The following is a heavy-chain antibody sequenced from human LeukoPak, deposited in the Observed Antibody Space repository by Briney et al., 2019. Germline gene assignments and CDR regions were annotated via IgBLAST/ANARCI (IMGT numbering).Heavy chain of an antibody. V-gene: IGHV3-23*01. CDR3: AKSAISSFFDP. J-gene: IGHJ5*02. D-gene: IGHD6-13*01. Sequence: GXXRXXCXASGFXFSSXAXSWVRQAXXXXXEWVSAISGSGGSTYYADSVKGRFTISRDNSKNTLYLQMNSLRAEDTAVYYCAKSAISSFFDPWGQGTLVTVSS. CDR1: GFXFSSXA. CDR2: ISGSGGST.